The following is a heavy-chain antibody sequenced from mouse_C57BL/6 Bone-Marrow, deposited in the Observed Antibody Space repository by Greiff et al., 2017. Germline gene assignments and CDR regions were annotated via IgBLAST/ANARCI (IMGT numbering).Heavy chain of an antibody. Sequence: DVKLVESGGGLVKPGGSLKLSCAASGFTFSDYGMHWVRQAPEKGLEWVAYISSGSSTIYYADTVKGRFTISRDNAKNTLFLQMTSLRSEDTAMYYCARETTPSWFAYWGQGTLVTVSA. V-gene: IGHV5-17*01. CDR1: GFTFSDYG. D-gene: IGHD1-1*01. J-gene: IGHJ3*01. CDR3: ARETTPSWFAY. CDR2: ISSGSSTI.